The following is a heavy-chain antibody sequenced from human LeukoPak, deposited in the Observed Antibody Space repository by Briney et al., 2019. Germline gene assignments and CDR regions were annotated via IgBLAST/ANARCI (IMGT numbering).Heavy chain of an antibody. Sequence: GGSLRLSCAASGFTFSSYAMSWVRQAPEKGLEWVSAISGSGGSTYYADSVKGRFTISRDNSKNTLYLQMNSLRAEDTAVYYCAKRYCSGGSCYMGFDYWGQGTLVTVSS. V-gene: IGHV3-23*01. J-gene: IGHJ4*02. D-gene: IGHD2-15*01. CDR2: ISGSGGST. CDR3: AKRYCSGGSCYMGFDY. CDR1: GFTFSSYA.